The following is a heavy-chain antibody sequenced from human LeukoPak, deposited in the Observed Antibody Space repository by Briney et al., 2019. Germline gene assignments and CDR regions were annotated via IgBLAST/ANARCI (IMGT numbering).Heavy chain of an antibody. CDR2: IRYDGSNK. CDR1: GFTFSSYG. J-gene: IGHJ3*02. V-gene: IGHV3-30*02. Sequence: GGSLRLSCAASGFTFSSYGMHWVRQPPGKGLEWVAFIRYDGSNKYYADSVKGRFTISRDNSKNTLYLQMNSLRAEDTAVYYCAKDFYYDSSGYYFDAFDIWGQGTMVTVSS. CDR3: AKDFYYDSSGYYFDAFDI. D-gene: IGHD3-22*01.